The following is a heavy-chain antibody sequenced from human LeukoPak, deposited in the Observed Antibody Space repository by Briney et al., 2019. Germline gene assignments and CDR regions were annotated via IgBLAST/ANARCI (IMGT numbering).Heavy chain of an antibody. D-gene: IGHD3-22*01. CDR1: GFTFSDYY. J-gene: IGHJ5*02. CDR3: ARDQTPDYYDSSGYFLLDP. CDR2: ISSSGSTI. Sequence: GGSLRLSCAASGFTFSDYYMSWIRQAPGKGLEWVSYISSSGSTIYYADSVKGRSTISRDNAKNSLYLQMNSLRAEDTAVYYCARDQTPDYYDSSGYFLLDPWGQGTLVTVSS. V-gene: IGHV3-11*04.